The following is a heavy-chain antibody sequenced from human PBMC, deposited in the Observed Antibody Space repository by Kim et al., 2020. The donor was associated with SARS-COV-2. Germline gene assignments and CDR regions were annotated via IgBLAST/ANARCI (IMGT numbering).Heavy chain of an antibody. CDR2: ISYDGSNK. CDR3: AKDLGATLVDY. V-gene: IGHV3-30*18. CDR1: GFTFSSYG. D-gene: IGHD1-26*01. J-gene: IGHJ4*02. Sequence: GGSLRLSCAASGFTFSSYGMHWVRQAPGKGLEWVAVISYDGSNKYYADSVKGRFTISRDNSKNTLYLQMNSLRAEDTAVYYCAKDLGATLVDYWGQGTLVTVSS.